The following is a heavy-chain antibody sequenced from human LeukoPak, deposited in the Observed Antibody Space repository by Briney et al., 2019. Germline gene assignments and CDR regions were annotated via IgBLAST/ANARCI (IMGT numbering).Heavy chain of an antibody. Sequence: GGSLRLSCAASGFTFSNHWMHWVRQTPGKGLVWVSRISSDGSSTTYADSVKGRFTISRDNAKNTLYLQMNNLRAEDTAMYYCARDQRVTGHPDIDYWGQGTLVIVSS. CDR3: ARDQRVTGHPDIDY. D-gene: IGHD4-11*01. CDR2: ISSDGSST. J-gene: IGHJ4*02. V-gene: IGHV3-74*03. CDR1: GFTFSNHW.